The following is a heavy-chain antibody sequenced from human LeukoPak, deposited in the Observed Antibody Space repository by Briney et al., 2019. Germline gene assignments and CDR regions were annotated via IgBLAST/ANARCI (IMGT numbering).Heavy chain of an antibody. V-gene: IGHV3-23*01. CDR3: AKGMDPMYSSGWAVFDY. J-gene: IGHJ4*02. CDR2: IRGSGGST. CDR1: GFTFSSYA. Sequence: GGSLRLSCAASGFTFSSYALSSVRQAPGKGLEWVSAIRGSGGSTYYADSVKGRFTISRDNSKNTLYLQMNSLRAEDTPLYYCAKGMDPMYSSGWAVFDYWGQGTLVTVSS. D-gene: IGHD6-19*01.